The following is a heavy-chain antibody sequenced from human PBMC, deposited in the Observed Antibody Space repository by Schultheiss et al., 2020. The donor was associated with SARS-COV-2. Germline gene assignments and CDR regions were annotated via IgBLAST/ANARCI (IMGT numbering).Heavy chain of an antibody. J-gene: IGHJ4*03. CDR3: ARVGSSMIPDY. V-gene: IGHV1-46*01. CDR2: INPSGGST. CDR1: GYTFTGYY. D-gene: IGHD3-22*01. Sequence: ASVKVSCKASGYTFTGYYMHWVRQAPGQGLEWMGIINPSGGSTSYAQKFQGRVTMTRDTSTSTVYMELSSLRSEDTAVYYCARVGSSMIPDYWGQGTTVTVSS.